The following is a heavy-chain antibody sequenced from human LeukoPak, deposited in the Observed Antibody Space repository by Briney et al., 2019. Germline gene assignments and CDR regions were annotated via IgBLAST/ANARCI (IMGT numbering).Heavy chain of an antibody. J-gene: IGHJ4*02. V-gene: IGHV1-2*02. CDR1: GYTFTGYY. D-gene: IGHD4-17*01. CDR3: ARGEGGDYEPTSL. CDR2: INPNSGGT. Sequence: EASVKVSCKASGYTFTGYYTYWVRQAPGQGLEWMGWINPNSGGTNYAQKFQGRVTMTRDTSISTAYMELSRLRSDDTAVYYCARGEGGDYEPTSLWGQGTLVTVSS.